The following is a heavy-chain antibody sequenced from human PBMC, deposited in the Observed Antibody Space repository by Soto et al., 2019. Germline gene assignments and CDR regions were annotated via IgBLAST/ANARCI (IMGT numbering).Heavy chain of an antibody. CDR3: ARGVDRQWADY. Sequence: LSLTCTVSGGSLNAYFWTWIRQPPGKGLEWIGYIYYSGSTNYNPSLKSRVSISLHTSKNQFSLKLSSVTAADTAVYYCARGVDRQWADYWGQGTLVTVSS. CDR1: GGSLNAYF. V-gene: IGHV4-59*01. J-gene: IGHJ4*02. D-gene: IGHD6-19*01. CDR2: IYYSGST.